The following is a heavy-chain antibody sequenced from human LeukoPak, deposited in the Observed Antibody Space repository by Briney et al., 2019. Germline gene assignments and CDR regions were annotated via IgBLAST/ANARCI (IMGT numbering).Heavy chain of an antibody. Sequence: ASVKVSCKASGYTFTEHFIHWVRQAPGQGLQYMGWIHPASANTVYAQMFHGRVTLTRDTPATTTYMELSGLRSDDTAVYYCARDLRPANLWGEGTLVTVSS. CDR3: ARDLRPANL. J-gene: IGHJ4*02. CDR1: GYTFTEHF. D-gene: IGHD1-7*01. V-gene: IGHV1-2*02. CDR2: IHPASANT.